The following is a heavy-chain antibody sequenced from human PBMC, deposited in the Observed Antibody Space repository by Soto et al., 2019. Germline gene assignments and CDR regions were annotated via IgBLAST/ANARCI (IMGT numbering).Heavy chain of an antibody. CDR2: IYYSGST. Sequence: SETLSLTCTVSGGSISSYYWSWIRQPPGKGLEWIGYIYYSGSTNYNPSLKSRVTISVDTSKNQFSLKLSSVTAADTAVYYCASLAFGAPRFGTLSYWGQGTLVTVSS. V-gene: IGHV4-59*01. CDR3: ASLAFGAPRFGTLSY. CDR1: GGSISSYY. J-gene: IGHJ4*02. D-gene: IGHD3-10*01.